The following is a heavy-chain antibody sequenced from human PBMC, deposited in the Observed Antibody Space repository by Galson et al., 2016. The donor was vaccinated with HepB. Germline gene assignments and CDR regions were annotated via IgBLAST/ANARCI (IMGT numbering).Heavy chain of an antibody. D-gene: IGHD1-26*01. CDR1: GFTFSNYA. CDR3: AKEVGTVHPSNWFDP. V-gene: IGHV3-7*03. CDR2: IKQDGSEK. Sequence: SLRLSCAASGFTFSNYAMSWVRQAPGKGLEWVANIKQDGSEKYYVDAVKGRFTIFRDNSKDTLYLQMNSLRAEDTAVYYCAKEVGTVHPSNWFDPWGQGTLVTVSS. J-gene: IGHJ5*02.